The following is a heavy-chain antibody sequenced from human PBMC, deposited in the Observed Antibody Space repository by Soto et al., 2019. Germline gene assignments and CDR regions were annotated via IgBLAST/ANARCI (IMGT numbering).Heavy chain of an antibody. J-gene: IGHJ5*01. Sequence: GSLRLSCAASGFRFSSHVMSWVRQAPGKGLEWVSSISGSGGGTYYADSVKGRFIISRDNSKNTLDLQMNSLRVEDTAVYYCAKGWCDSWGQGTLVTVSS. CDR1: GFRFSSHV. CDR3: AKGWCDS. CDR2: ISGSGGGT. V-gene: IGHV3-23*01.